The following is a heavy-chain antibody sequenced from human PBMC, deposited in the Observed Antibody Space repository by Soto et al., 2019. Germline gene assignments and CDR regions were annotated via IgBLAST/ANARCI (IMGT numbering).Heavy chain of an antibody. Sequence: VQLLESGGDLVQPGGSLRLSCVASGFILNNYAMSWVRQAPGKGLGGVSTIGGTDGDSGGVPWYEDSVKGRFTTSRNSSATTFSVPVDYSSAEDSGRYSCGDRGRSWEAFDFWGQGTTVVVSS. CDR3: GDRGRSWEAFDF. CDR1: GFILNNYA. D-gene: IGHD1-26*01. CDR2: IGGTDGDSGGVP. J-gene: IGHJ3*01. V-gene: IGHV3-23*01.